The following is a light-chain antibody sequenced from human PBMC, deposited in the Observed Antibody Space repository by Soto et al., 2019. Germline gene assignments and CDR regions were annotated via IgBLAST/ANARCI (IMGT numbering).Light chain of an antibody. CDR3: SSYTTSNTYVV. CDR2: DVS. Sequence: QSALTQPASVSGSPGQSITISCTGTSSDVGGYNYVSWYQQHPGKAPKLMIYDVSNRPSGISNRFSGSKSGNTASLTISGIQAEDEADYYCSSYTTSNTYVVFGGGTKLTVL. CDR1: SSDVGGYNY. J-gene: IGLJ2*01. V-gene: IGLV2-14*01.